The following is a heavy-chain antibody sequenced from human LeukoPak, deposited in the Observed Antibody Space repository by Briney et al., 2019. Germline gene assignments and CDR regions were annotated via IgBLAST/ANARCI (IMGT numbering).Heavy chain of an antibody. CDR3: TRAVAGTYFDY. CDR1: GFSLSDYW. Sequence: PGGSLRPSCVASGFSLSDYWMHWVRQAPGKGLVWVSRINSDESRTTYADSVKGRFTISRDNAKNTLYLQMNSLRAEDTAVYFCTRAVAGTYFDYWGQGTLVTVSS. D-gene: IGHD6-19*01. CDR2: INSDESRT. V-gene: IGHV3-74*01. J-gene: IGHJ4*02.